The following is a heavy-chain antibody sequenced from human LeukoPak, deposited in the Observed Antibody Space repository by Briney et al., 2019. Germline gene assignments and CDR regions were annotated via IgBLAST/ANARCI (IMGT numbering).Heavy chain of an antibody. CDR2: IFSSGSA. CDR3: ARHDLGYCSGGPCPYYFDS. CDR1: GGSISNYY. V-gene: IGHV4-59*08. J-gene: IGHJ4*02. Sequence: PSGTLSLTCTVSGGSISNYYWSWIRQPPGKGLEWITYIFSSGSANYNPSLKSRVTISVDTSKNQFSLKLSSVTAADTAVYYCARHDLGYCSGGPCPYYFDSWGQGTLVTVSS. D-gene: IGHD2-15*01.